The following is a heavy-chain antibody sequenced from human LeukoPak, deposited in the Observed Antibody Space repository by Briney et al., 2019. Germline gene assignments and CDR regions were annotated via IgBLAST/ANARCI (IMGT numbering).Heavy chain of an antibody. Sequence: GKSLRLSCAASGFTFRSYGMHWVRQAPGKGLEWVAVIWYDGSNKYYADSVKGRFTISRDNSENTLYLQMNSLRAEDTALYYCTSDGIAVDRGIGYFDYWGQGTLVTVSS. CDR1: GFTFRSYG. CDR2: IWYDGSNK. V-gene: IGHV3-33*01. D-gene: IGHD6-13*01. J-gene: IGHJ4*02. CDR3: TSDGIAVDRGIGYFDY.